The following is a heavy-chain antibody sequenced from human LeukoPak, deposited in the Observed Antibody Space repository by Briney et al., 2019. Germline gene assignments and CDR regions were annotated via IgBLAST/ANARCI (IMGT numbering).Heavy chain of an antibody. CDR1: GFTFSDYY. J-gene: IGHJ4*02. CDR2: INSSSSYT. V-gene: IGHV3-11*05. D-gene: IGHD3-10*01. CDR3: ARDERYYGSGSYYSW. Sequence: GGSLRLSRAASGFTFSDYYMSWIRQAPGKGLEWVSYINSSSSYTNYADSVKGRFTISRDNAKNSLYLQMNSLRAEDTAVYYCARDERYYGSGSYYSWWGQGTLVTVSS.